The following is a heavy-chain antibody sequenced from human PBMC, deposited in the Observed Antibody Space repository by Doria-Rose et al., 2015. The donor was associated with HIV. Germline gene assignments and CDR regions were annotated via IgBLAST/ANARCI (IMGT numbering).Heavy chain of an antibody. CDR2: IFSDDER. J-gene: IGHJ4*02. CDR3: ARIKSSRWYHKYYFDF. V-gene: IGHV2-26*01. D-gene: IGHD6-13*01. CDR1: GVSLSSPGMG. Sequence: QVQLVESGPVLVKPTETLTLTCTVSGVSLSSPGMGVSWIRQPPGKALEWLANIFSDDERSYKTSLKSRLTISRGTSKSQVVLTMTDMDPVDTATCYRARIKSSRWYHKYYFDFWGQGTLVIVSA.